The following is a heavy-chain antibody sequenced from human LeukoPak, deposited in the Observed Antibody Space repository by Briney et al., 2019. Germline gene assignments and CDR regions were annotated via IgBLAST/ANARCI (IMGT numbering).Heavy chain of an antibody. D-gene: IGHD5-12*01. CDR1: GVSLSSYY. J-gene: IGHJ4*02. Sequence: PSETLSLTCTVSGVSLSSYYWSWIRQTPGPGRKGFGYIYASVSTTYTPSLKTRVTISIDTSKHQFSLKLSSVTAADTAVYHCARRATMLAGGYFDYWGQGTLVSASS. CDR2: IYASVST. CDR3: ARRATMLAGGYFDY. V-gene: IGHV4-4*09.